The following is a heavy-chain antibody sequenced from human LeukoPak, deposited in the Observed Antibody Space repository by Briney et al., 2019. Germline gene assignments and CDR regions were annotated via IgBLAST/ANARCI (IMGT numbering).Heavy chain of an antibody. D-gene: IGHD6-19*01. V-gene: IGHV3-30-3*01. CDR1: GFTFSSYA. CDR3: ARDNSYSSGWYGSWFDP. Sequence: HPGRSLRLSCAASGFTFSSYAMHWVRQAPGKGLEWVAVISYDGSNKYYADSVKGRFTISRDNSKNTLYLQMNSLRAEDTAVYYCARDNSYSSGWYGSWFDPWGQGTLVTVSS. CDR2: ISYDGSNK. J-gene: IGHJ5*02.